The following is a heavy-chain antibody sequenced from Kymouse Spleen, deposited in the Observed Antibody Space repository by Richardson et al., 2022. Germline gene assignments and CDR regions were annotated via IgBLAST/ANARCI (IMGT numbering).Heavy chain of an antibody. D-gene: IGHD5-12*01. CDR3: AKAHIVATPGSFDY. CDR1: GFTFDDYA. J-gene: IGHJ4*02. V-gene: IGHV3-9*01. CDR2: ISWNSGSI. Sequence: EVQLVESGGGLVQPGRSLRLSCAASGFTFDDYAMHWVRQAPGKGLEWVSGISWNSGSIGYADSVKGRFTISRDNAKNSLYLQMNSLRAEDTALYYCAKAHIVATPGSFDYWGQGTLVTVSS.